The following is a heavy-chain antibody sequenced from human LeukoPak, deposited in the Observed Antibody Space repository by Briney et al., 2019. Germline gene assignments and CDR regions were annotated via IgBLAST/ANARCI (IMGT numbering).Heavy chain of an antibody. CDR2: ISTSSNTI. D-gene: IGHD6-13*01. Sequence: GSLRLSCAASGFTFSSYNMNWVRQAPGKGLEWVSYISTSSNTIYYADSVKGRFTISRDNAKNSLYLQMNDLRAEDTAVYYCARTLGSSWSDWGQGTLVTVSS. J-gene: IGHJ4*02. V-gene: IGHV3-48*01. CDR3: ARTLGSSWSD. CDR1: GFTFSSYN.